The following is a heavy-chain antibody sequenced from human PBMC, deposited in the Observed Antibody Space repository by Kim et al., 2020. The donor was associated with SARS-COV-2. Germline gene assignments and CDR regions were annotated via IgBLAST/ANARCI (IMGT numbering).Heavy chain of an antibody. V-gene: IGHV5-51*01. D-gene: IGHD1-1*01. Sequence: RYSPSFQGQVTISADKSISTAYLQWSSLKASDTAMYYCARSGTEKNWFDPWGQGTLVTVSS. J-gene: IGHJ5*02. CDR3: ARSGTEKNWFDP.